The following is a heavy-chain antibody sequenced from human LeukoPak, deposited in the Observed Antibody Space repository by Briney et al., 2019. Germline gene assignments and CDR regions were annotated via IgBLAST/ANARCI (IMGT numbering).Heavy chain of an antibody. CDR3: ARYSSTWPYWYFDL. CDR2: ISHSGST. CDR1: GVSISSGGYS. Sequence: PSQTLSLTCAVSGVSISSGGYSWSWIRQPPGKGLEWIGYISHSGSTYYNPSLKSRVTISVDRSKNQFSLKLTSVTAADTVVYYCARYSSTWPYWYFDLWGRGTLVTVSS. J-gene: IGHJ2*01. V-gene: IGHV4-30-2*01. D-gene: IGHD6-13*01.